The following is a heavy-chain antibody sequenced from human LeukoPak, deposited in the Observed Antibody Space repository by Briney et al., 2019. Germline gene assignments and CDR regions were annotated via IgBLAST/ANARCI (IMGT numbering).Heavy chain of an antibody. CDR2: TSDRGDYT. V-gene: IGHV3-23*01. CDR1: GFTFTSYS. Sequence: PGGSLRLSCAASGFTFTSYSMSWVRQAPGKGLEWVSGTSDRGDYTYYADSVKGRFTISRDNSKNSLYLQMNSLRDEDTAVYYCARGQIGYSSSWYDLWGQGTLVTVSS. J-gene: IGHJ5*01. D-gene: IGHD6-19*01. CDR3: ARGQIGYSSSWYDL.